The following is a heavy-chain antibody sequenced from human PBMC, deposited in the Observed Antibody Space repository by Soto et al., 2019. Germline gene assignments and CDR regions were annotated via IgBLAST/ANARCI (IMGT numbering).Heavy chain of an antibody. CDR1: GGSFSGYY. V-gene: IGHV4-34*01. CDR3: AILSGDPIDY. Sequence: QVQLQQWGAGLLKPSETLSLTCAVYGGSFSGYYWSWIRQPPGKGLEWIGEINHSGITNDNPSLKSRVTISVDTSKNQFSLKLSSVTAADTAVYYCAILSGDPIDYWGQGTLVTVSS. CDR2: INHSGIT. D-gene: IGHD2-15*01. J-gene: IGHJ4*02.